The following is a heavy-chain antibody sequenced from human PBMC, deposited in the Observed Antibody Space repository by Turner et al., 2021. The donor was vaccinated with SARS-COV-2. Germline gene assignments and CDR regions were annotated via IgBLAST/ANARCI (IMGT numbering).Heavy chain of an antibody. V-gene: IGHV4-30-4*01. D-gene: IGHD2-8*01. CDR1: GGSISSGDYY. CDR2: IYYSGSN. J-gene: IGHJ4*02. Sequence: QVQLQESGPGLVKPSQTLSLTCTVSGGSISSGDYYWSWIRQPPGKGLEWIGYIYYSGSNYYNPSLKSRVTISVDTSKSQFSLKLSSVTAADTAVYYCARVVVLRRAYFDYWGQGTLVTVSS. CDR3: ARVVVLRRAYFDY.